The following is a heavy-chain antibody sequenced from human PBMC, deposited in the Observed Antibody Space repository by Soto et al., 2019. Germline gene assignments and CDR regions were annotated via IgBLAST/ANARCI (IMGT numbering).Heavy chain of an antibody. CDR2: IYDSGSS. D-gene: IGHD5-18*01. V-gene: IGHV4-30-2*01. J-gene: IGHJ3*01. CDR1: GGSISSGGYS. Sequence: SETLSLTCAVSGGSISSGGYSWSWIRQPPGKGLEWVGYIYDSGSSYYNPSLKSRVSISLDRSKNQFSLKLSSVNAADTAVYYCARVTARLGAFDVWGQGKMVTVSS. CDR3: ARVTARLGAFDV.